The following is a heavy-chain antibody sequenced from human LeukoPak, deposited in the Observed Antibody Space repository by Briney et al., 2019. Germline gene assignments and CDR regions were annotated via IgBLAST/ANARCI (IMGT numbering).Heavy chain of an antibody. J-gene: IGHJ4*02. D-gene: IGHD6-13*01. CDR1: GYSFTSYW. Sequence: GESLKISCKGSGYSFTSYWISWVRQMPGKGLEWMGRIDPSDSYTNYSPSFQGHVTISADKSISTAYLQWSSLEASDTAMYYCARRQYSSSWYDYWGQGTLVTVSS. CDR2: IDPSDSYT. CDR3: ARRQYSSSWYDY. V-gene: IGHV5-10-1*01.